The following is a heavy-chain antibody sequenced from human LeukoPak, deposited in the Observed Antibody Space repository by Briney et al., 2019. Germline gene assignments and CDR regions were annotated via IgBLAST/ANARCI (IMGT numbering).Heavy chain of an antibody. D-gene: IGHD3-22*01. CDR1: GFTFGSYA. Sequence: PGRSLRLSCAASGFTFGSYAMHWVRQAPAKGLEWVAVISYDGSNKYYADSVKGRFTISRDNSKNTLYLQMNSLRAEDTAVYYCARGLTYYDSSGYYRGGNWFDPWGQGTLVTVSS. CDR2: ISYDGSNK. CDR3: ARGLTYYDSSGYYRGGNWFDP. V-gene: IGHV3-30-3*01. J-gene: IGHJ5*02.